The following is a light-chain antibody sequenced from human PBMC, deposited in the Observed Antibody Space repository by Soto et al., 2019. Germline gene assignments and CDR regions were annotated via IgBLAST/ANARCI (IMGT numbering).Light chain of an antibody. J-gene: IGKJ1*01. CDR1: QSITRY. CDR2: AAS. Sequence: DIQMTQSPSSLSASVGDRVNITCRASQSITRYLNWYQQKPGTAPNLLIYAASSLHSGVPSRFSGAGSGTDFTLTISSLQPEDFATYYCQQTSRTPKTFGQGTKVDIK. V-gene: IGKV1-39*01. CDR3: QQTSRTPKT.